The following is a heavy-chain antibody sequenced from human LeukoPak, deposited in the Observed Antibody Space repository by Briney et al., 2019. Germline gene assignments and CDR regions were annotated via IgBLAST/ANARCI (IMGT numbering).Heavy chain of an antibody. D-gene: IGHD3-10*01. CDR2: IYYSGST. Sequence: SETLSLTCTVSGGSISSYYWSWIRQPPGKGLEWIGYIYYSGSTNYNPSLKSRVTISVDTSKNQFSLKLSSVTAADTAVYYCARERYGSGSYYTDYWGQGTLVAVSS. CDR3: ARERYGSGSYYTDY. CDR1: GGSISSYY. V-gene: IGHV4-59*01. J-gene: IGHJ4*02.